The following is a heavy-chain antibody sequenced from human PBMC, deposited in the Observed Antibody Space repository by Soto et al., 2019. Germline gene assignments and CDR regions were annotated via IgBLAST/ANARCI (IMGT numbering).Heavy chain of an antibody. J-gene: IGHJ4*02. Sequence: DSLKISCKGSGYSFTSYWISWVRQMPGKGLEWMGRIDPSDSYTNYSPSFQGHVTISADKSISTAYLQWSSLKASDTAMYYCASSSTAYSSSSDYWGQGTLVTVSS. CDR3: ASSSTAYSSSSDY. D-gene: IGHD6-6*01. V-gene: IGHV5-10-1*01. CDR2: IDPSDSYT. CDR1: GYSFTSYW.